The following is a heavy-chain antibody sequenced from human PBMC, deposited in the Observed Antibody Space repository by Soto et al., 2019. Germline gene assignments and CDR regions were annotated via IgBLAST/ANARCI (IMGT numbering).Heavy chain of an antibody. D-gene: IGHD3-22*01. J-gene: IGHJ4*02. CDR1: GFTFRSYW. CDR3: AKASHEYDINVYYRLGFGY. V-gene: IGHV3-74*01. Sequence: GGSLRLSCAVSGFTFRSYWLHWVRQAPWKGLVWVSRINGDGSITDYADSVKGRFTISRDNAKNTVYLQMYSLRAEDTAVYYCAKASHEYDINVYYRLGFGYWGQGTLVTVSS. CDR2: INGDGSIT.